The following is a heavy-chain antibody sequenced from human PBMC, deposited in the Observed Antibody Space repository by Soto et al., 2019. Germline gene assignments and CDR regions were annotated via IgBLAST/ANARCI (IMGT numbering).Heavy chain of an antibody. CDR2: IYYSGST. J-gene: IGHJ4*02. Sequence: QLQLQESGPGLVKPSETLSLTCTVSGGSISSSSYYWGXXXXXXXKGLEWIGSIYYSGSTYYNPSLKSRVTISVDTSKNQFSLKLSSVTAADTAVYYCARHDWAKPFDYWGQGTLVTVSS. D-gene: IGHD3-9*01. CDR1: GGSISSSSYY. V-gene: IGHV4-39*01. CDR3: ARHDWAKPFDY.